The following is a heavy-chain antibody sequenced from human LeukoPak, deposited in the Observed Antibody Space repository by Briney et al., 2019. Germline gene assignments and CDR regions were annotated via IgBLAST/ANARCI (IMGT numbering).Heavy chain of an antibody. CDR3: ARRRNTTTGDAFDI. CDR1: GFTFDDYG. Sequence: PGGSLRLSCAASGFTFDDYGMSWVRQVPGKGLEWVSGINWNGDAIGYVESVKGRFAISRDNAKKSLFVQMNSLRAEDTALYYCARRRNTTTGDAFDIWGQGTMVTVSS. CDR2: INWNGDAI. D-gene: IGHD2/OR15-2a*01. V-gene: IGHV3-20*04. J-gene: IGHJ3*02.